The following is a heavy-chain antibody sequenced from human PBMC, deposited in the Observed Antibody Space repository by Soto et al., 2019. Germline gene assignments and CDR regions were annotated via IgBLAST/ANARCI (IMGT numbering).Heavy chain of an antibody. V-gene: IGHV1-18*04. CDR3: ARILQTSRALGH. Sequence: QVQLVQSAGEVRKPGASVKVSCKTSGYTFNLYGMTWVRQAPGQGLEWMGWISGYNGNATYAQKFKGRVVLTIDTSTTTAHMELGSLTSDDTAVYYCARILQTSRALGHWGQGTLVTVSS. D-gene: IGHD3-9*01. CDR1: GYTFNLYG. CDR2: ISGYNGNA. J-gene: IGHJ4*02.